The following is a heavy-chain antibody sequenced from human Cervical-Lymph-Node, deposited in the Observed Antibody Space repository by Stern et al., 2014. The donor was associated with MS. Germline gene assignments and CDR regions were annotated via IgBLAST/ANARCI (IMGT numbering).Heavy chain of an antibody. CDR1: GSTFRVFT. Sequence: QMQLVQSGPEVKQPGSSVKVSCKASGSTFRVFTVNWMRQAPGQGLEWMGDIRPSTGTANFAQKFQDRVTITADESTNTAYMELSSLTSEDTALYYCARTSSGIEGHEHFYHWGQGTLVTVSS. CDR3: ARTSSGIEGHEHFYH. CDR2: IRPSTGTA. V-gene: IGHV1-69*01. D-gene: IGHD1-26*01. J-gene: IGHJ1*01.